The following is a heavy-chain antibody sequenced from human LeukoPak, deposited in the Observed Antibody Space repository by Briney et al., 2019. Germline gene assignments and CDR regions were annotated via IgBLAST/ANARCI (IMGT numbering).Heavy chain of an antibody. D-gene: IGHD4-17*01. J-gene: IGHJ3*02. CDR2: IYYSGST. Sequence: SETLSLTCTVSGGSFSSYYWSWIRQPPGRGLEWIGYIYYSGSTNYNPSLKSRVTISVDTSKNQFSLKLSSVTAADTAVYYCARAAHDYGNAFDIWGQGTMVTVSS. CDR3: ARAAHDYGNAFDI. CDR1: GGSFSSYY. V-gene: IGHV4-59*01.